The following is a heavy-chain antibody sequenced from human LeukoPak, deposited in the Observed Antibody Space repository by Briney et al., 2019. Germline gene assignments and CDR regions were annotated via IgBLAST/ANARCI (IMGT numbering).Heavy chain of an antibody. CDR3: VWGSAWYYFDY. Sequence: SETLSLPCTVSGGSISSSRYYGRSIRQPPAKVLEWIGSIYYSGSTYYNPSLKSRVTISVDTSKNQFSLKLSSVTAADTAVYYCVWGSAWYYFDYWGQGTLVTVSS. CDR1: GGSISSSRYY. D-gene: IGHD6-19*01. J-gene: IGHJ4*02. V-gene: IGHV4-39*01. CDR2: IYYSGST.